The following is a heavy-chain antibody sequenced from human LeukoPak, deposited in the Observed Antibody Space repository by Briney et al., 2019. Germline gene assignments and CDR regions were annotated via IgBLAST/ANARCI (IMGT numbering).Heavy chain of an antibody. D-gene: IGHD2-15*01. CDR1: VGTFNNYD. CDR2: IIPILGIT. CDR3: ARDRSEGYDAFDI. Sequence: SVTVSCKPSVGTFNNYDMSWVRQAPGQGLEWMGRIIPILGITNSTHKFQGRVTITADKSTSTAYMELSSLRSEDTAVYYCARDRSEGYDAFDIWGQGTMVTVSS. J-gene: IGHJ3*02. V-gene: IGHV1-69*04.